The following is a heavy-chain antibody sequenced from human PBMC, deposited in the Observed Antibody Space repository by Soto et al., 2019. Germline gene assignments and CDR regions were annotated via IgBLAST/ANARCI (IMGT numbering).Heavy chain of an antibody. Sequence: QVQLQESGPGLVKPSQTLSLTCTVSGGSVSSGDSYWTWIRQPPGKGLEWIGYVYYSGNTYYNPSLRSRVTISMDTSKNQFSLELSSVTAADTAVYYCARDLARYYYDSSGPFDYWGQGNRVTVSS. V-gene: IGHV4-30-4*01. D-gene: IGHD3-22*01. J-gene: IGHJ4*02. CDR2: VYYSGNT. CDR1: GGSVSSGDSY. CDR3: ARDLARYYYDSSGPFDY.